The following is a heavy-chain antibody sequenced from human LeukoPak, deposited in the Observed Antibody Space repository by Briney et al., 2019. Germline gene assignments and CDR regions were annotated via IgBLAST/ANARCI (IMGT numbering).Heavy chain of an antibody. CDR3: AKDRYSYAFEYSDS. CDR2: ISNDGSKK. J-gene: IGHJ4*02. Sequence: GGSLRLSCAASGFTFSSYGMHWVRQAPGKGLEWVAVISNDGSKKYYADSVKGRSTISRDNSKNTLSLQVCGLRAEDTAVYYCAKDRYSYAFEYSDSWGQGTLVTVSS. V-gene: IGHV3-30*18. D-gene: IGHD5-18*01. CDR1: GFTFSSYG.